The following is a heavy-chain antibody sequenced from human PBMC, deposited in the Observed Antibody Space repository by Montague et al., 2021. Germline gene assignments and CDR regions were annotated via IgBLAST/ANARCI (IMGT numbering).Heavy chain of an antibody. CDR1: GFTFSYYS. D-gene: IGHD6-6*01. CDR2: IDSSSSYI. CDR3: AGYQVSSSRSAIDY. Sequence: SLRLSCAASGFTFSYYSMLWVRQASGQGLQWVSSIDSSSSYIFYVDSLKGRFTISRDNAKNSLSLQIKSLRDDDTGVYYCAGYQVSSSRSAIDYWGRGTLVIVSS. J-gene: IGHJ4*02. V-gene: IGHV3-21*01.